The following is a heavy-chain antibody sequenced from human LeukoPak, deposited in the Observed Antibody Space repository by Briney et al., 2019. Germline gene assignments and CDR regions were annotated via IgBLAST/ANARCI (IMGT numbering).Heavy chain of an antibody. CDR2: ISDIGSI. J-gene: IGHJ4*02. D-gene: IGHD2/OR15-2a*01. Sequence: PSETLSLTCTVSGGSISSYYWSWIRQPPGKGLEWIAYISDIGSINYNPSLKSRVTISLDTSKKQFSLKLRSVTAADTAVYYCAGHHPRNTVDFWGQGTLVTASS. CDR1: GGSISSYY. CDR3: AGHHPRNTVDF. V-gene: IGHV4-59*08.